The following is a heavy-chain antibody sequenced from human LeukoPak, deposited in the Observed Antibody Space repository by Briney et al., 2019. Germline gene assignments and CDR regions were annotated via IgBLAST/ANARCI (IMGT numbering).Heavy chain of an antibody. CDR2: IGGSTGNT. D-gene: IGHD3-10*01. J-gene: IGHJ6*02. CDR1: GFTFNNYA. V-gene: IGHV3-23*01. Sequence: GGSLRLSGAASGFTFNNYAMTWVRKAPEKGLKWVSVIGGSTGNTYYADSVKGRFTISRDNSKNTLYLQMNSLRAEDTAVYYCAKDREALYYYGSGSRPSYYGMDVWGQGTTVTVSS. CDR3: AKDREALYYYGSGSRPSYYGMDV.